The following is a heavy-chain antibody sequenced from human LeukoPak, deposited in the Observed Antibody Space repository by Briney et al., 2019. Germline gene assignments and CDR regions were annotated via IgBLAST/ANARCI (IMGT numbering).Heavy chain of an antibody. J-gene: IGHJ4*02. CDR1: GFTFSSYG. Sequence: GGSLRLSCAASGFTFSSYGMSWVRQAPGKGLEWVSAISGSGGSTYYADSVKGRFTISRDNSKDTLYLQMNSLRAEDTAVYYCAKDPDSSSWQFDYWGQGTLVTVSS. CDR2: ISGSGGST. D-gene: IGHD6-13*01. CDR3: AKDPDSSSWQFDY. V-gene: IGHV3-23*01.